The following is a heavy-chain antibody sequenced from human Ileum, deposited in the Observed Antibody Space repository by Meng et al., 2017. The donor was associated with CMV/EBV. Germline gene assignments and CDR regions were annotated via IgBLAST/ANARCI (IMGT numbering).Heavy chain of an antibody. J-gene: IGHJ6*02. CDR3: ARSSRFTAQAVIVGYGMDV. D-gene: IGHD2-15*01. CDR2: LASDGTT. Sequence: GESLKISCAASGFSFSVFWMHWVRQVPGKRLEWVSRLASDGTTVYADSVKGRFLISRDNSKNTVYLHMNSLRAEDTAVYYCARSSRFTAQAVIVGYGMDVWGQGTTVTVSS. CDR1: GFSFSVFW. V-gene: IGHV3-74*01.